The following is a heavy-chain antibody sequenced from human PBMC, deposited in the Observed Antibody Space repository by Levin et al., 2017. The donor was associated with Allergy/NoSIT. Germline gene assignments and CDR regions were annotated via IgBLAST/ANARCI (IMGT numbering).Heavy chain of an antibody. J-gene: IGHJ4*02. Sequence: SETLSLTCTVSGGSISSGGYYWSWIRQHPGKGLEWIGYIYYSGSTYYNPSLKSRVTISVDTSKNQFSLKLSSVTAADTAVYYCARGGDSDCSSTSCYTIYSWGQGTLVTVSS. CDR2: IYYSGST. CDR3: ARGGDSDCSSTSCYTIYS. V-gene: IGHV4-31*03. D-gene: IGHD2-2*02. CDR1: GGSISSGGYY.